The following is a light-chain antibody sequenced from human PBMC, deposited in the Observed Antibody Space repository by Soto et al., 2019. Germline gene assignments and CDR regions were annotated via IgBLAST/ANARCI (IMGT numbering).Light chain of an antibody. J-gene: IGKJ1*01. Sequence: DIQMTQSPSTLSGSVGDRVTITCRASQTISSWLAWYQQKPGKAPKLLIYKASTLKSGVPSRFSGSGSGTEFTLSISSLQPDDFATYFCQHYNRYSVAFGQGTKVEL. CDR3: QHYNRYSVA. CDR2: KAS. V-gene: IGKV1-5*03. CDR1: QTISSW.